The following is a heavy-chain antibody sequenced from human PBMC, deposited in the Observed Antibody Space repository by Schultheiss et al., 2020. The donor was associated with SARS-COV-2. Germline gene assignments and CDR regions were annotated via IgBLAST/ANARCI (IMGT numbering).Heavy chain of an antibody. J-gene: IGHJ4*02. CDR3: AHSDGYRVYVYFDY. Sequence: SGPTLVKPTQTLTLTCTFSGFSLSTSGMCVSWVRQPPGKALEWLARIDWDDDKYYSTSLKTRLTISKDTSKNQVVLTMTNMDPVDTATYYCAHSDGYRVYVYFDYWGQGTLVTVSS. V-gene: IGHV2-70*12. D-gene: IGHD5-24*01. CDR2: IDWDDDK. CDR1: GFSLSTSGMC.